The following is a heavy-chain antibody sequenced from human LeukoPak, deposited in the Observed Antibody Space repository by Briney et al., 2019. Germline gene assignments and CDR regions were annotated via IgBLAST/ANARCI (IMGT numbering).Heavy chain of an antibody. V-gene: IGHV3-7*01. D-gene: IGHD3-3*01. Sequence: GGSLRLSCAASGFNVRNNWMSWVRLAPGKGLEYVANINQDESQKYCVDSVKGRFTISKDNAKNSLNLQMNSLRAEDTGVYYCARDNYDFRGQGTLVTVSS. CDR2: INQDESQK. CDR3: ARDNYDF. CDR1: GFNVRNNW. J-gene: IGHJ4*02.